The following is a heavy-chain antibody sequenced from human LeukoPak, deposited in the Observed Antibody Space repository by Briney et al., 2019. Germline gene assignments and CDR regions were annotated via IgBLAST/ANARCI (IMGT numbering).Heavy chain of an antibody. CDR2: MNPNSGNT. J-gene: IGHJ1*01. CDR3: ARGFMSRGAVAFQH. V-gene: IGHV1-8*01. CDR1: GYTFTSYD. Sequence: ASVKVSCKASGYTFTSYDINWVRQATGQGLEWMGWMNPNSGNTGYAQKFQGRVTMTRNTSISTAHMELSSLRSEDTAVYYCARGFMSRGAVAFQHWGQGTLVTVSS. D-gene: IGHD6-19*01.